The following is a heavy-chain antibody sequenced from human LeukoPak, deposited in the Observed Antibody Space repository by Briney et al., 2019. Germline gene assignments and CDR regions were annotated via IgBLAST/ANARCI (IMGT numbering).Heavy chain of an antibody. CDR2: IIPIFGTA. J-gene: IGHJ4*02. V-gene: IGHV1-69*13. D-gene: IGHD6-6*01. CDR1: GGTFSSYA. Sequence: SVKVSCKASGGTFSSYAISWVRQAPGQGLEWMGGIIPIFGTANYAQKFQGRVTITADESTSTAYMGLSSLRSEDAAVYYCARAKTEYSSSSHFDYWGQGTLVTVSS. CDR3: ARAKTEYSSSSHFDY.